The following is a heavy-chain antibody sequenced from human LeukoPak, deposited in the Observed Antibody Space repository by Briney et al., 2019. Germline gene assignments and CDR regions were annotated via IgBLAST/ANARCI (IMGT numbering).Heavy chain of an antibody. Sequence: SETLSLTCAVCGGPFSRHYWSWTGQSPGKGLEWIAEIDHRGGTNYNPSVKSRVTISVDTSKNQFSLKVRSLSAADTAVYYCARGATISDTGSFDFWGQGTLVTVSS. J-gene: IGHJ4*03. CDR2: IDHRGGT. V-gene: IGHV4-34*01. D-gene: IGHD5-24*01. CDR1: GGPFSRHY. CDR3: ARGATISDTGSFDF.